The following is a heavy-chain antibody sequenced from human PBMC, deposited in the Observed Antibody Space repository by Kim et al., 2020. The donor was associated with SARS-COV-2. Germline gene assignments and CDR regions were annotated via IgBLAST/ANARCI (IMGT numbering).Heavy chain of an antibody. D-gene: IGHD3-16*01. CDR2: ISGSGGST. CDR1: GFSFRSHD. CDR3: ARGISTSWGYFDC. Sequence: GGSLRLSCAASGFSFRSHDMRWVRQAPGKGLEWVSAISGSGGSTYYADSVKGRFTISRDNSKNTLYLQMNSLRAEDTAVYYCARGISTSWGYFDCWGQGTLVTVSS. J-gene: IGHJ4*02. V-gene: IGHV3-23*01.